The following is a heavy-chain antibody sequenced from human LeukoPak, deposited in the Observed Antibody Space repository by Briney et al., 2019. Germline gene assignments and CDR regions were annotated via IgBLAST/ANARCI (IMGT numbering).Heavy chain of an antibody. V-gene: IGHV1-46*01. Sequence: ASVKVSCTASGYTFTSYYMHWVRRAPGQGLEWMGIINPSGGSTSYAQKFQDRVTMTRDTSTSTVYMELSSLRSEDTAVYYCARDVASSGYYWDWGQGTLVTVSS. CDR1: GYTFTSYY. D-gene: IGHD3-22*01. CDR2: INPSGGST. CDR3: ARDVASSGYYWD. J-gene: IGHJ4*02.